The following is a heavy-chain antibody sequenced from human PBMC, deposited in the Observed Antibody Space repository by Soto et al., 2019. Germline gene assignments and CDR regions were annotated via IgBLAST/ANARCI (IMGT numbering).Heavy chain of an antibody. CDR2: LSGSATVT. CDR1: GFTFSGYA. Sequence: GGSLRLSCAASGFTFSGYAMTWVRQAPGKGLEWVSALSGSATVTYYADSVKGRFTISRDNSKNTLYLQMNSLSAEDTAVDYCAKLVRPGDLLHNYYGIDVWGQGTTVTVSS. D-gene: IGHD1-26*01. V-gene: IGHV3-23*01. CDR3: AKLVRPGDLLHNYYGIDV. J-gene: IGHJ6*02.